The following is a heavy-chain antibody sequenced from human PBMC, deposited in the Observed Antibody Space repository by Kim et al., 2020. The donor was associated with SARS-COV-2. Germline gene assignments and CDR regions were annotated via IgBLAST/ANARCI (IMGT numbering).Heavy chain of an antibody. CDR1: GYTFTSYG. D-gene: IGHD3-22*01. Sequence: ASVKVSCKASGYTFTSYGISWVRQAPGQGLEWMGWISAYNGNTNYAQKLQGRVTMTTDTSTSTAYMELRSLRSDDTAVYYCARSSHYYDSSGYPAVFDYWGQGNPGHRLL. CDR2: ISAYNGNT. J-gene: IGHJ4*02. V-gene: IGHV1-18*01. CDR3: ARSSHYYDSSGYPAVFDY.